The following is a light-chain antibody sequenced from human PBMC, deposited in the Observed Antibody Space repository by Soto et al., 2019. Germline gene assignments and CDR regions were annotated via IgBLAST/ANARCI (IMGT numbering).Light chain of an antibody. CDR3: SSYTGSSARYV. CDR2: DVS. Sequence: QSALTQPASVSGSPGQSITISCTGTTSDVGAYNYVSWYQQHPGKAPKLMISDVSNRPSGVSNRFSGSKSGNTASLTISGLQAEDEADYYCSSYTGSSARYVFGTGTKVTVL. V-gene: IGLV2-14*01. CDR1: TSDVGAYNY. J-gene: IGLJ1*01.